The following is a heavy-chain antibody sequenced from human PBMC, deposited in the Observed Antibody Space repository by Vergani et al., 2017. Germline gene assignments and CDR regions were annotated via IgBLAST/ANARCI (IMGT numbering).Heavy chain of an antibody. CDR2: IYYSGST. D-gene: IGHD6-13*01. V-gene: IGHV4-59*01. J-gene: IGHJ5*02. CDR3: ARFGYGSSWYPNWFYP. Sequence: QVQLQESGPGLVKPSETLSLTCTVSGGSISSYYWSWIRQPPGKGLEWIGYIYYSGSTNYNPSLKSRVTISVDTSKNQFSRKLSSVTAADTAVYYCARFGYGSSWYPNWFYPWGQGTLVTVSS. CDR1: GGSISSYY.